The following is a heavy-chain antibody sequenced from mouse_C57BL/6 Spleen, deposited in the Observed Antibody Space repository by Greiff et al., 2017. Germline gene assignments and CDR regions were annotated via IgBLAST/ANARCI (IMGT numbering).Heavy chain of an antibody. V-gene: IGHV5-17*01. D-gene: IGHD2-3*01. J-gene: IGHJ2*01. CDR3: ARDGYYVGDFDY. CDR1: GFTFSDYG. CDR2: ISSGSSTI. Sequence: EVKLMESGGGLVKPGGSLKLSCAASGFTFSDYGMHWVRQAPEKGLEWDAYISSGSSTIYYADTVKGRFTISRDNAKNTLFLQMTSLRSEDTAMYYCARDGYYVGDFDYWGQGTTLTVSS.